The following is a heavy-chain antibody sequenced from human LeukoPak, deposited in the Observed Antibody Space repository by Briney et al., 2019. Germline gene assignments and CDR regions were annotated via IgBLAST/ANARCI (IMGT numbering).Heavy chain of an antibody. J-gene: IGHJ5*02. CDR1: GGSIISYY. CDR3: ARRRSGSGLFDP. D-gene: IGHD3-22*01. V-gene: IGHV4-59*08. CDR2: IYYTGST. Sequence: SETLSPTCTVSGGSIISYYWSWIRQPPGKGLEWIGYIYYTGSTYFNPSLQSRVTISRDTPKNQFSLKLSSVTAADTAVYYCARRRSGSGLFDPWGQGTLATVSS.